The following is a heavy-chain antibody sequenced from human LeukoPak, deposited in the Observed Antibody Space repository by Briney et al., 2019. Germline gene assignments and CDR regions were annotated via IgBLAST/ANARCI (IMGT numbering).Heavy chain of an antibody. Sequence: GGSLRLSCAASGFTISSYWMNWVRQAPGKGLEWISTLYSGSKIFYAESLKGRVTISRDNSNNTLILHVSSLRAEDTAVYYCAIVILRSGNLETFDYWGQGTLVTVSS. D-gene: IGHD1-14*01. V-gene: IGHV3-53*01. CDR2: LYSGSKI. CDR3: AIVILRSGNLETFDY. J-gene: IGHJ4*02. CDR1: GFTISSYW.